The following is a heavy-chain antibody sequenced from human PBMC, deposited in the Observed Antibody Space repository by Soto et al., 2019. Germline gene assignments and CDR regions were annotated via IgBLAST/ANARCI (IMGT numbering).Heavy chain of an antibody. CDR3: AHRQSNWGGFDY. D-gene: IGHD7-27*01. J-gene: IGHJ4*02. Sequence: QITLKESGPTLVKPTQTLTLTCTFSGFSLSTSGVGVGWIRQPPGKALEWLALIYWDDDKRYSPSLKSRLNSTKDTSKNQVVLKVTTMDPGDTATYYCAHRQSNWGGFDYRGQGTMVTVSS. CDR1: GFSLSTSGVG. CDR2: IYWDDDK. V-gene: IGHV2-5*02.